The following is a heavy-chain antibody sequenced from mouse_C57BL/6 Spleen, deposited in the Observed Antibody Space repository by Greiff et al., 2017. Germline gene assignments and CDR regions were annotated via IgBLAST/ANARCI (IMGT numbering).Heavy chain of an antibody. D-gene: IGHD1-1*01. CDR3: ARHGEAYYYGSSDYFDY. J-gene: IGHJ2*01. CDR2: FYPGSGSI. CDR1: GYTFTEYT. V-gene: IGHV1-62-2*01. Sequence: QVQLQQSGAELVKPGASVKLSCKASGYTFTEYTIHWVKQRSGQGLEWIGWFYPGSGSIKYNEKFKDKATLTADKSSSTVYMELSRMTSEDSAVYFCARHGEAYYYGSSDYFDYWGQGTTLTVSS.